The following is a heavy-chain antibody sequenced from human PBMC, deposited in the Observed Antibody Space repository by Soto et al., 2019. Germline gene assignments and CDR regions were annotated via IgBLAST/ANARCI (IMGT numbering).Heavy chain of an antibody. CDR3: AGSRFSSRWAYYYYGMDV. J-gene: IGHJ6*02. CDR1: GYTFTSYD. CDR2: MNPNSGNT. V-gene: IGHV1-8*01. D-gene: IGHD6-13*01. Sequence: GASVKVSCKASGYTFTSYDINWVRQATGQGLEWMGWMNPNSGNTGYAQKFQGRVTMTRNTSISTAYMELSSLRSEDTAVYYCAGSRFSSRWAYYYYGMDVWGQGTTVTVSS.